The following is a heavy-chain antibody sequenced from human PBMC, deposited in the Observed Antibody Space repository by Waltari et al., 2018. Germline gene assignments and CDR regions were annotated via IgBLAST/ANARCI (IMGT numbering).Heavy chain of an antibody. CDR3: AREGTSGYDVTNIYGMDV. V-gene: IGHV1-69*13. D-gene: IGHD5-12*01. CDR1: GGTFSSYA. J-gene: IGHJ6*02. CDR2: IIPIFGTA. Sequence: QVQLVQSGAEVKKPGSSVKVSCKASGGTFSSYAISCVRQAPGQGLEWMGGIIPIFGTANYAQKFQGRVTITADESTSTAYMELSSLRSEDTAVYYCAREGTSGYDVTNIYGMDVWGQGTTVTVSS.